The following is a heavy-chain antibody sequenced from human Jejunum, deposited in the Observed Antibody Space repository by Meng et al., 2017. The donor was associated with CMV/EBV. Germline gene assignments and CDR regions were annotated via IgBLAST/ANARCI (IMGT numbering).Heavy chain of an antibody. CDR1: GDSVSSSSAA. CDR3: AGGWQLGP. Sequence: QVQLQQSGPGLLKPSQTLSLTCVISGDSVSSSSAAWNWIRQSPSRGLEWLGRTYYRSQWYYDYAVSVKSRITINPDTSKNQFSLHLSSVTPEDTAVYYCAGGWQLGPWGQGPLVTVSS. V-gene: IGHV6-1*01. D-gene: IGHD4-23*01. J-gene: IGHJ5*02. CDR2: TYYRSQWYY.